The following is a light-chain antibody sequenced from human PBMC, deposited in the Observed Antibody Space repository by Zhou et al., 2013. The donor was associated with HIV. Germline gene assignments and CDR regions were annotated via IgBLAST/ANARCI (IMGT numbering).Light chain of an antibody. Sequence: DIQMTQSSSTLSASLGDRVTISCRASQSITTSLAWYQQRPGKAPKRLIYSASSLQSGVPSRFSGSGSGTEFTLTISSLHLEDFATYFCQQCNIYPYTFGQGTKLEIK. CDR3: QQCNIYPYT. CDR1: QSITTS. V-gene: IGKV1-5*01. J-gene: IGKJ2*01. CDR2: SAS.